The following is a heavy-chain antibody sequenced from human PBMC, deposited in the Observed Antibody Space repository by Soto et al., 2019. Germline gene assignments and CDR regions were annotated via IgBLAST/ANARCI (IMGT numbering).Heavy chain of an antibody. D-gene: IGHD2-15*01. J-gene: IGHJ2*01. CDR3: ARDPGGCSGCSCYSHYCYFDL. CDR1: GFTFSSYG. CDR2: IWYDGSNK. V-gene: IGHV3-33*01. Sequence: QVQRVESGGGVVQPGRSLRLSCAASGFTFSSYGMHWVRQAPGKGLEWVAVIWYDGSNKYYADSVKGRFTISRDNSKNTLYLQMNSLRAEDTGVYYCARDPGGCSGCSCYSHYCYFDLWGRSTLVTVSS.